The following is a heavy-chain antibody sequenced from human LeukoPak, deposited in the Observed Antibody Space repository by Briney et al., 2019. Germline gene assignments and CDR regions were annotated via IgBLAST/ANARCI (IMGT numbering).Heavy chain of an antibody. CDR2: ISGSGGST. V-gene: IGHV3-23*01. D-gene: IGHD6-19*01. CDR1: GFTFSSYA. Sequence: GGSLRLSCAASGFTFSSYAMSWVRQAPGKGLEWVSAISGSGGSTYYADSVKGRFTISRDNSKNTLYLQMNSLRAEDTAVYYCVYIAVAGTLSGQNYYGMDVWGQGTTVTVSS. J-gene: IGHJ6*02. CDR3: VYIAVAGTLSGQNYYGMDV.